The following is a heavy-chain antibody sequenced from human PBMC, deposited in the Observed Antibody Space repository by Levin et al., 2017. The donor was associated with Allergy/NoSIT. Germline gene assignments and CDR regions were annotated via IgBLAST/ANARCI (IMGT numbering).Heavy chain of an antibody. CDR2: IYYSGST. V-gene: IGHV4-59*01. J-gene: IGHJ1*01. CDR1: GGSIRSYY. Sequence: SQTLSLTCTVSGGSIRSYYWSWIRQPPGKGLEWIGYIYYSGSTNYNPSLKSRVTISVDTSKNQFSLKLSSVTAADTAVYYCAGVGRSYFQHWGQGTLVTVSS. CDR3: AGVGRSYFQH.